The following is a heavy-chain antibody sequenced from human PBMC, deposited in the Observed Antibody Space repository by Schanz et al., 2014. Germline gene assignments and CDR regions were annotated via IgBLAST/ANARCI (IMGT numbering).Heavy chain of an antibody. CDR1: GFTFSSYG. J-gene: IGHJ6*03. V-gene: IGHV3-33*01. D-gene: IGHD6-19*01. Sequence: QVPLVESGGGVVQPGRSLRLSCAASGFTFSSYGMHWVRQAPGRGLEWVALIWYDGSNEYYADSVKGRFTISRDNPKKTLYLQMNSLRAEDTAVYYCARDHQWLARYYMDVWGKGTTVTVSS. CDR2: IWYDGSNE. CDR3: ARDHQWLARYYMDV.